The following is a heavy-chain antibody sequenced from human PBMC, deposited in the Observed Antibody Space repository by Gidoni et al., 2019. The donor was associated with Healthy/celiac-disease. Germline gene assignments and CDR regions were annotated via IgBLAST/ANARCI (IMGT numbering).Heavy chain of an antibody. Sequence: QVQLVQSGAEVKKPGASVKVSCKASGYTFTSYDINWVRQATGQGLEWMGWMNPNSGNTGYAQKFQGRVTMTRNTSISTAYMELSSLRSEDTAVYYCARGGATLVELGNAYYYYYMDVWGKGTTVTVSS. CDR1: GYTFTSYD. CDR3: ARGGATLVELGNAYYYYYMDV. CDR2: MNPNSGNT. D-gene: IGHD7-27*01. V-gene: IGHV1-8*01. J-gene: IGHJ6*03.